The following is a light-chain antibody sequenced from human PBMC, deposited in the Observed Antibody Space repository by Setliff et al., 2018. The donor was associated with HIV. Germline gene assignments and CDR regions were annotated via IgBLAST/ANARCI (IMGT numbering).Light chain of an antibody. CDR3: SSYTASSTLV. CDR1: SSDVGGYNY. CDR2: DVS. J-gene: IGLJ3*02. Sequence: QSALAQPASVSGSPGQSITISCTGSSSDVGGYNYVSWYQQHPGKAPKLMIYDVSQRPSEVSDRFSGSKSGITASLTISGLQPEDESDYYCSSYTASSTLVFGGGTKVTVL. V-gene: IGLV2-14*03.